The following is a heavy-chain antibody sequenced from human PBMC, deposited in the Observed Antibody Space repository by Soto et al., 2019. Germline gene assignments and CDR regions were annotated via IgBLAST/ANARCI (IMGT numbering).Heavy chain of an antibody. Sequence: PSETLSLTCSLSGGAIGGYYWSWIRQPPGKALEWIGYVSYSGSTDYHPSLKSRVSISIDTSKNQFSLKMISVTAADTAVYYCARHGSGSGWFFFDPWGQGALVTVSS. V-gene: IGHV4-59*08. CDR3: ARHGSGSGWFFFDP. CDR1: GGAIGGYY. D-gene: IGHD6-19*01. CDR2: VSYSGST. J-gene: IGHJ5*02.